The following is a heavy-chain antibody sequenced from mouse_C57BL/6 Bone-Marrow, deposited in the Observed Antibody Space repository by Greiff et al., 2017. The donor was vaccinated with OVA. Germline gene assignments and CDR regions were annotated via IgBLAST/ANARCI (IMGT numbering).Heavy chain of an antibody. CDR1: GYTFTSYW. J-gene: IGHJ2*01. Sequence: QVQLQQPGAELVMPGASVKLSCKASGYTFTSYWMPWVKQRPGQGLEWIGEIDPSDGYTNYNQKFKGKSTLTVDKSSSTAYMQLSSLTSEDAAVYYCGRGAYDGYADYWGQGTTRTVSS. V-gene: IGHV1-69*01. CDR3: GRGAYDGYADY. D-gene: IGHD2-3*01. CDR2: IDPSDGYT.